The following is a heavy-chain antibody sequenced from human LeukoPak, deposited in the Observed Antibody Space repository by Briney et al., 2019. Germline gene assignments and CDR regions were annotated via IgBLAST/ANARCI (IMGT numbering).Heavy chain of an antibody. CDR1: GGTFSSYA. V-gene: IGHV1-69*04. J-gene: IGHJ4*02. Sequence: SVKVSCKASGGTFSSYAISWVRQAPGQGLEWMGRIIPILGIANYAQKFQGRVTITADKSTSTAYMELSSLRSEDTAVYYCARDSRIYGSGSYYDYWGQGTLVTVSS. D-gene: IGHD3-10*01. CDR3: ARDSRIYGSGSYYDY. CDR2: IIPILGIA.